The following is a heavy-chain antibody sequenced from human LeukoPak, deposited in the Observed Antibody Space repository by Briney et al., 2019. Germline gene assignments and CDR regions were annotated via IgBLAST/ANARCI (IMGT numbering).Heavy chain of an antibody. CDR1: GFTFSTYT. J-gene: IGHJ4*02. V-gene: IGHV3-23*01. CDR2: INGRGDDT. D-gene: IGHD2-2*01. Sequence: GGSLRLSCAASGFTFSTYTLTWVRQAPGKGLECVSTINGRGDDTYYADSVKGRFTISRDNSRDTLFLQMNSLRAEDTAVYYCAKGGEYQLLWAYWGQGTLVTVSS. CDR3: AKGGEYQLLWAY.